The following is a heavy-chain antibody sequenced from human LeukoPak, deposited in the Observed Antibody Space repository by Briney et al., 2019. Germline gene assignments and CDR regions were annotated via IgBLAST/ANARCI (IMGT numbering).Heavy chain of an antibody. CDR1: GGSISSYY. CDR2: IYYSGST. D-gene: IGHD6-13*01. V-gene: IGHV4-59*08. J-gene: IGHJ4*02. CDR3: ASHSSSWHYTFDY. Sequence: SETLSLTCTVPGGSISSYYWSWIRQPPGKGLEWIGYIYYSGSTNYNPSLKSRVTISVDTSKNQFSLKLSSVTAADTAVYYCASHSSSWHYTFDYWGQGTLVTVSS.